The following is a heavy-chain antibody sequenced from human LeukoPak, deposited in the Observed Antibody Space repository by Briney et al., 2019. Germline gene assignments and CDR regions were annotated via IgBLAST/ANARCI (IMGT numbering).Heavy chain of an antibody. CDR2: IYSGGST. V-gene: IGHV3-66*01. CDR1: GFTVSSNY. J-gene: IGHJ4*02. Sequence: GSLRLSCAASGFTVSSNYLSWVRQAPGKGLEWVSVIYSGGSTYYPDSVKGRFTISRDNSKNTLYLQMNSLRAEDTAVYYCARDVGYYYNTDDYWGQGTLVTVSS. D-gene: IGHD3-22*01. CDR3: ARDVGYYYNTDDY.